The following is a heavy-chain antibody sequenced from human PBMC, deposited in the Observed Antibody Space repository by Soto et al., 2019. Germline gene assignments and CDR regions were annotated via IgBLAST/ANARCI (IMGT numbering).Heavy chain of an antibody. CDR1: GYTFNSYY. J-gene: IGHJ2*01. Sequence: QVQLVQSGAEVKKPGASVKVSCKASGYTFNSYYIHWVRQAPGQGLEWMGIFNPSGGSTNYPPKLQGRVTLTRDTSTSTVYMELSSLRSEDTAIYYCARGGYDWYFDLWGRGTLVTVSS. CDR3: ARGGYDWYFDL. D-gene: IGHD5-18*01. CDR2: FNPSGGST. V-gene: IGHV1-46*02.